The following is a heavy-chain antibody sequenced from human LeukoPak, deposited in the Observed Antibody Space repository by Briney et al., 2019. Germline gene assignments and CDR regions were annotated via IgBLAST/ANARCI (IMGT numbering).Heavy chain of an antibody. D-gene: IGHD1-1*01. CDR3: ARDHSPPATSVGTTYYFDY. V-gene: IGHV1-46*01. CDR1: GYTFTTYY. J-gene: IGHJ4*02. CDR2: INPSDGTT. Sequence: ASVKVSCKASGYTFTTYYIHWLRQAPGQGLEWMGLINPSDGTTKYAQNFQGRVTMTRDTSTTIVYMELSSLRSEDTAVYYCARDHSPPATSVGTTYYFDYWGQGTLVTVSS.